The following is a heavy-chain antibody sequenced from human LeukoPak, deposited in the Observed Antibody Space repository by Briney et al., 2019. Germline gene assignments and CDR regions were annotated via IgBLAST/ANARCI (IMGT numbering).Heavy chain of an antibody. D-gene: IGHD3-22*01. Sequence: ASETLSLTCAVYGGSFSGYYWSWIRQPPGKGLEWIGEINHSGSTNYNPSLKSRVTISVDTSKNQFSLKLGSVTAADAAVYYCACYYPWGYAFDIWGQGTMGTVSA. CDR3: ACYYPWGYAFDI. CDR1: GGSFSGYY. J-gene: IGHJ3*02. V-gene: IGHV4-34*01. CDR2: INHSGST.